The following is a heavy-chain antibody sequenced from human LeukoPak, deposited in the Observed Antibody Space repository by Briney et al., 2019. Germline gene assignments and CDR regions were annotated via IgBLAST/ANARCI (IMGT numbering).Heavy chain of an antibody. Sequence: GGSLRLSCPGSGVTFRGLGMHWVRQAPGKGLEWVAFVENDGTTKYYADSVKGRFSISRDDSKNTLYLQMNSLRAEDTAVYYCARALDSLYSSGWPSAGYWGQGTLVTVSS. CDR2: VENDGTTK. CDR1: GVTFRGLG. D-gene: IGHD6-19*01. V-gene: IGHV3-30*12. J-gene: IGHJ4*02. CDR3: ARALDSLYSSGWPSAGY.